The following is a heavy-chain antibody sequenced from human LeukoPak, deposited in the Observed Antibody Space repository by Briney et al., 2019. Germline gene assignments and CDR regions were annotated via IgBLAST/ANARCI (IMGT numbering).Heavy chain of an antibody. J-gene: IGHJ4*02. V-gene: IGHV1-69*13. D-gene: IGHD4-23*01. CDR3: ARGWLAETTVVTPYNY. CDR2: IIPIFGTA. CDR1: GGTFSNCA. Sequence: SVKVSCKTSGGTFSNCAINWVRQAPGQGLEWMGGIIPIFGTAHYAQKFQGRVTITADESTSTAYMELSSLRSEDTAVYYCARGWLAETTVVTPYNYWGQGTVVTVSS.